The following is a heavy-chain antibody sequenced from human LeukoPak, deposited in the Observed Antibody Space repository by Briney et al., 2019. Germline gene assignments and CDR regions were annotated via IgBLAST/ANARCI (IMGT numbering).Heavy chain of an antibody. Sequence: SETLSLTCTVSGGSISSYYWSWIRQPPVKGLEWIGYIYYSGSTNYNPSLKSRVTISVDTSKNQFSLKLSSVTAADTAVYYCARDRGLRYFDWLLTDAFDIWGQGTMVTVSS. CDR3: ARDRGLRYFDWLLTDAFDI. J-gene: IGHJ3*02. CDR1: GGSISSYY. V-gene: IGHV4-59*01. CDR2: IYYSGST. D-gene: IGHD3-9*01.